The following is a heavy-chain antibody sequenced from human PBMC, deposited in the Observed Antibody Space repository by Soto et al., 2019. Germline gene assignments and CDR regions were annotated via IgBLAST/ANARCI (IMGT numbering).Heavy chain of an antibody. CDR1: GGSFSGYY. Sequence: SETLSLTCAVYGGSFSGYYWSWIRQPPGKGLEWIGEINHSGSTNYNPSLKSRVTISVDTSKNQFSLKLSSVTAADTAVYYCARGYTVEQQDNYYYYYGMDVWGQGTTVTVSS. CDR2: INHSGST. CDR3: ARGYTVEQQDNYYYYYGMDV. J-gene: IGHJ6*02. D-gene: IGHD6-13*01. V-gene: IGHV4-34*01.